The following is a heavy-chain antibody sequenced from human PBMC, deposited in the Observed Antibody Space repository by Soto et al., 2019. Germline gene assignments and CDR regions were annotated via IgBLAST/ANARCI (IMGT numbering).Heavy chain of an antibody. D-gene: IGHD2-21*02. V-gene: IGHV3-23*01. Sequence: GGSLRLSCVAAGITFGSRAMSWVRQAPGEGLEWVSTITDTGGDTKYADSVRGRFTISRDDSKNTLYLQMNSLSAEDTAVYYCATQGVVVTAIDAFDIWGQGTMVTVSS. CDR3: ATQGVVVTAIDAFDI. CDR1: GITFGSRA. J-gene: IGHJ3*02. CDR2: ITDTGGDT.